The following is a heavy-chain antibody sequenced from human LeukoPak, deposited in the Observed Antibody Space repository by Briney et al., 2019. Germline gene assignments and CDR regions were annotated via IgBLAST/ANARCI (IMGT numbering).Heavy chain of an antibody. V-gene: IGHV1-2*02. CDR2: INPNSGGT. Sequence: GASVKVSCKASGYTFTGYYMHWVRQAPGQGLEWMGWINPNSGGTNYAQKFQGRVTMTRDTSISTAYMELSRLRSDDTAVYYCARARIGIAAYFDYWGQGTLVTVSS. J-gene: IGHJ4*02. CDR3: ARARIGIAAYFDY. D-gene: IGHD6-13*01. CDR1: GYTFTGYY.